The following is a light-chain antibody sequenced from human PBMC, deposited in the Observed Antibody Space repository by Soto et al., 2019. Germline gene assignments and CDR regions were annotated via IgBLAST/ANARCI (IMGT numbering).Light chain of an antibody. CDR1: SSDIGGYNY. CDR2: DVT. V-gene: IGLV2-14*03. J-gene: IGLJ1*01. Sequence: QSALTQPASVSGSPGQWTTISCTGTSSDIGGYNYVSWYQHHPGKAPKLMIYDVTNRPSGVSNRFSGSKSGNTASLTISGLQTEDEADYYCSSYTSSNTYVFGTGTKVTV. CDR3: SSYTSSNTYV.